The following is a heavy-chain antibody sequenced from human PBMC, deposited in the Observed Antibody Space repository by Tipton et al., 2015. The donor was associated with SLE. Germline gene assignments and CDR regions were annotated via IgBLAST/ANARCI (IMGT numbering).Heavy chain of an antibody. CDR1: GASISGHY. D-gene: IGHD4-17*01. V-gene: IGHV4-59*11. CDR3: ARDRTVTHDAFDI. Sequence: TLSLTCSVSGASISGHYWSWIRQPPGKGLEWIGDIYNTGGTNYNPSLKSRVNMSVDTSKNQFSLKLSSVTAADTAVYYCARDRTVTHDAFDIWGQGTMVTVSS. CDR2: IYNTGGT. J-gene: IGHJ3*02.